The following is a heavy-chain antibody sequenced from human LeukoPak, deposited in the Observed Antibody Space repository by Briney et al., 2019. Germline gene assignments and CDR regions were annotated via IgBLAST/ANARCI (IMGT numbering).Heavy chain of an antibody. V-gene: IGHV1-18*01. CDR3: ARKRCTGDCYLFDP. Sequence: ASVKVSCKASGYTFSTYGLMWVRQAPGQGLEWMGWNNTNNGNTNYAQKFQGRVTMTTDTSTSTGDMELRSLRSDDTAVYYCARKRCTGDCYLFDPWGQGTLVTVSS. CDR1: GYTFSTYG. J-gene: IGHJ5*02. D-gene: IGHD2-21*02. CDR2: NNTNNGNT.